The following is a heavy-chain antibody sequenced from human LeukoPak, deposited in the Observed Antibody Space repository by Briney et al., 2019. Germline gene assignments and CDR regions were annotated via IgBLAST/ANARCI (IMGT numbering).Heavy chain of an antibody. V-gene: IGHV3-48*02. CDR1: GFTFSSYS. CDR2: ISDSSSTI. J-gene: IGHJ4*02. D-gene: IGHD6-19*01. CDR3: ARWDSSGWNHY. Sequence: GGSLTLSCAVSGFTFSSYSMNWVRQAPGKGLEGVSYISDSSSTIYYAESVKGRFTIARDNAKNSLYLQMNNLRDEDTAVYYCARWDSSGWNHYWGQGTLVTISS.